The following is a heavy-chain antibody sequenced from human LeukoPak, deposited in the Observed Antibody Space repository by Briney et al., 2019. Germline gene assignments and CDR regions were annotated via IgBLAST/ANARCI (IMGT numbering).Heavy chain of an antibody. D-gene: IGHD4/OR15-4a*01. J-gene: IGHJ4*02. CDR1: GSTFSGST. V-gene: IGHV3-73*01. Sequence: PGGSLRLSCAASGSTFSGSTMHWVRQASGTGLEWVGRIRRKANNYATAYAASVKCRFTISRDDSKSTTYLQMDSLKTEDTAVYYCTGQRELDDYPNWGQGTLVTVSS. CDR2: IRRKANNYAT. CDR3: TGQRELDDYPN.